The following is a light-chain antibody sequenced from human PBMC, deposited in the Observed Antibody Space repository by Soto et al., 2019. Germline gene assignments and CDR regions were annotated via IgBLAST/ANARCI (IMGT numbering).Light chain of an antibody. CDR3: QQLNSFPIP. CDR2: AAS. CDR1: QGISSY. V-gene: IGKV1-9*01. J-gene: IGKJ5*01. Sequence: DIQLTQSPSFLSASVGVRVTITCRASQGISSYLAWYQQKPGKAPKLLIYAASTLQSEVPSRFSGSGSGTEFTLTISSLQPEDFATYYCQQLNSFPIPFGQGTRLEL.